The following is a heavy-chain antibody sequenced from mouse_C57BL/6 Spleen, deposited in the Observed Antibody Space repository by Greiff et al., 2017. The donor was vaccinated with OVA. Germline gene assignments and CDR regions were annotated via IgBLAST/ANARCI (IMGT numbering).Heavy chain of an antibody. D-gene: IGHD2-3*01. J-gene: IGHJ3*01. CDR3: ARQRDGYYAY. CDR1: GFTFSSYG. Sequence: EVQLVESGGDLVKPGGSLKLSCAASGFTFSSYGMSWVRQTPDKRLEWVATISSGGSYTYYPDSVKGRFNISRDNAKNTLYLQMSSLKSEDTAMYYCARQRDGYYAYWGQGTLVTVSA. CDR2: ISSGGSYT. V-gene: IGHV5-6*01.